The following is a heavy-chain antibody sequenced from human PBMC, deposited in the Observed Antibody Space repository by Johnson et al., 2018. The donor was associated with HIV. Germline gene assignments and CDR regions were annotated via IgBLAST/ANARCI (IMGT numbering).Heavy chain of an antibody. D-gene: IGHD3-10*01. J-gene: IGHJ3*02. Sequence: QVQLVESGGGVVQPGRSLRLSCTASGFTFSNFAMGCVRQAPGKGLEWVAFISSDGSNKNYGDSVKGRFTISRDNSKNTLYLQMNSLRAEDTAVYYCARDRGGDDAFDIWGQGTM. CDR3: ARDRGGDDAFDI. CDR2: ISSDGSNK. V-gene: IGHV3-30*03. CDR1: GFTFSNFA.